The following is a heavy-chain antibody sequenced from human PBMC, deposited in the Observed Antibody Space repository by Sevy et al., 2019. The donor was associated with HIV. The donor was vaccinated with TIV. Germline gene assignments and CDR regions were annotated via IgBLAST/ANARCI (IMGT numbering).Heavy chain of an antibody. V-gene: IGHV3-23*01. D-gene: IGHD3-10*02. Sequence: GGSLRLSCAASGFTFSSYAMSWVRQAPGKGLEWVSTFSFGCGKINYADSVKGRFTISRDNSKNTLYLQMHSLRAEEMAVYYCAREGCSKPHDYWGQGTLVTVSS. CDR3: AREGCSKPHDY. J-gene: IGHJ4*02. CDR1: GFTFSSYA. CDR2: FSFGCGKI.